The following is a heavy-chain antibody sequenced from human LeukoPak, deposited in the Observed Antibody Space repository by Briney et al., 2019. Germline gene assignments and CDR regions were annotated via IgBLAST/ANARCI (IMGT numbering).Heavy chain of an antibody. CDR3: ATPGSGYWYYFDY. Sequence: ASVKVSCEASGYTFTSYYMHWVRQAPGQGLEWMGIINPSGGSTSYAQKFQGRVTMTRDTSTSTVYMGLSSLRSEDTAVYYCATPGSGYWYYFDYWGQGTLVTVSS. J-gene: IGHJ4*02. D-gene: IGHD3-22*01. CDR1: GYTFTSYY. V-gene: IGHV1-46*01. CDR2: INPSGGST.